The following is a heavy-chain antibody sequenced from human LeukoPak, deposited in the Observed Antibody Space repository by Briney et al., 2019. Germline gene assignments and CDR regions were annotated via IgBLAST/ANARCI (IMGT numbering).Heavy chain of an antibody. J-gene: IGHJ6*02. CDR3: ARALMTKYCSSTSCYGLYYYYYGMDV. Sequence: PGRSLRLSCAASGFTFSSYAMHWVRQAPGKGLEWVAVISYDGSNKYYADSVKGRFTISRDNSKNTLCLQMNSLRAEDTAVYYCARALMTKYCSSTSCYGLYYYYYGMDVWGQGTTVIVSS. CDR2: ISYDGSNK. V-gene: IGHV3-30*04. CDR1: GFTFSSYA. D-gene: IGHD2-2*01.